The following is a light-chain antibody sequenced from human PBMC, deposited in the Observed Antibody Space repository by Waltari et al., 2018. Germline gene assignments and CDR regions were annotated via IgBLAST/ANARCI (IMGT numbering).Light chain of an antibody. V-gene: IGLV1-44*01. Sequence: QSILTQPPPVSGTPGQRATSTCSGSNSNIGGNSVNWYQQLPGTAPKLLSYNDNRGPSGVPDRFSASKSGTSATLAITGLQSEDEADYYCAVWDDSLGGVFGGGTKLTVL. CDR3: AVWDDSLGGV. J-gene: IGLJ3*02. CDR1: NSNIGGNS. CDR2: NDN.